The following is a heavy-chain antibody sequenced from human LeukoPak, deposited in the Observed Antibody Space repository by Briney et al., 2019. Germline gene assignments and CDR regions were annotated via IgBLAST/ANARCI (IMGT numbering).Heavy chain of an antibody. J-gene: IGHJ4*02. D-gene: IGHD5-24*01. Sequence: PSETLSLTCTVSGGSINNGGYYWSWIRQHPGKGLEWIGYIYYSGSSYYNPSLRSRVTISVDTSKNHFSLKLSSVTAADTAVYYCARNRDGYNSFDYWGQGTLVTVSS. CDR1: GGSINNGGYY. CDR3: ARNRDGYNSFDY. CDR2: IYYSGSS. V-gene: IGHV4-31*03.